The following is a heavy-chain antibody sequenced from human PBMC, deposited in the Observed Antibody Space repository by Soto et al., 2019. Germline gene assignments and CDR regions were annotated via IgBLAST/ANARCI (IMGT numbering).Heavy chain of an antibody. CDR3: ARNDYVWGSYRYTRAFDI. J-gene: IGHJ3*02. CDR1: GFTFSSYG. D-gene: IGHD3-16*02. Sequence: QVQLVESGGGVVQPGRSLRLSCAASGFTFSSYGMHWVRQAPGKGLEWVAVIWYDGSNKYYADSVKGRFTISRDNSKNTLYLQMNSLRAEDTAVYYCARNDYVWGSYRYTRAFDIWGQGTMVTVSS. CDR2: IWYDGSNK. V-gene: IGHV3-30*19.